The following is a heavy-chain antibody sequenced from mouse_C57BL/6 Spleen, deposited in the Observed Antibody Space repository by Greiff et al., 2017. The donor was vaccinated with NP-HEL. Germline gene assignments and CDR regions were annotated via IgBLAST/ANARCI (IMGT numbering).Heavy chain of an antibody. V-gene: IGHV1-69*01. J-gene: IGHJ4*01. CDR1: GYTFTSYW. D-gene: IGHD1-1*01. CDR3: ARDYYYGSSPFCAMDY. Sequence: VQLQQPGAELVMPGASVKLSCKASGYTFTSYWMHWVKQRPGQGLEWIGEIDPSDSYNNYNQKFKGKSTLTVDKSSSTAYMQLSSLTSEDSAVYYCARDYYYGSSPFCAMDYWGQGTSVTVSS. CDR2: IDPSDSYN.